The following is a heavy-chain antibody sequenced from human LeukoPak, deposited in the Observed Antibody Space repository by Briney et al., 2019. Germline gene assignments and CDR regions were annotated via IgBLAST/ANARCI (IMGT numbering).Heavy chain of an antibody. CDR1: GGTFSSYA. J-gene: IGHJ6*03. CDR3: ARGPEPYYYYYMDV. D-gene: IGHD1-14*01. V-gene: IGHV1-69*05. CDR2: IIPIFGTA. Sequence: SVKVSCKASGGTFSSYAISWVRQAPGQGLEWMGRIIPIFGTANYAQKFQGRVTITTGESTSTAYMELSSLRSEDTAVYYCARGPEPYYYYYMDVWGKGTTVTVSS.